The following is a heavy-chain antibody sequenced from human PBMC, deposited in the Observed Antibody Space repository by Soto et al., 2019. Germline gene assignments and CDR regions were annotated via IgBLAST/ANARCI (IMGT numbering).Heavy chain of an antibody. CDR2: IESKTDGGAI. D-gene: IGHD6-13*01. J-gene: IGHJ3*02. CDR3: TTPGLYTSSYYIAFHI. CDR1: GFTFSNAW. V-gene: IGHV3-15*04. Sequence: EVQLVESGGGLVKPGGSLRLSCAASGFTFSNAWMTWVRQAPGKGLEWVGRIESKTDGGAIDYAAPLKGRFTMSRDDSKNTLYLQMNSLKTEDTAMYYCTTPGLYTSSYYIAFHIWGQGTMVTISS.